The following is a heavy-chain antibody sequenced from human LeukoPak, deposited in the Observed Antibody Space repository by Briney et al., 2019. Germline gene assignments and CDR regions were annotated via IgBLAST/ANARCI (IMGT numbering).Heavy chain of an antibody. D-gene: IGHD6-13*01. J-gene: IGHJ5*02. CDR2: ISSIGSHT. CDR3: ARVGVITAAGTYDL. Sequence: GGSLRLSCAASGFTFSNYYMTWIRQSPGKGLEWVSYISSIGSHTNYADSVKGRFTISRDNAKNSLYLQMSSLRADDTAVYYCARVGVITAAGTYDLWGQGTLVTVSS. V-gene: IGHV3-11*06. CDR1: GFTFSNYY.